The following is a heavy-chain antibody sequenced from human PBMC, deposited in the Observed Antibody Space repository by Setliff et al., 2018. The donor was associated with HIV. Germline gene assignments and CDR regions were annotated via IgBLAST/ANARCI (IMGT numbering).Heavy chain of an antibody. J-gene: IGHJ4*02. CDR1: GGSISNYY. CDR3: ARHVARFDYDTGGYYVSHFDY. CDR2: ISYTGTT. D-gene: IGHD3-22*01. Sequence: PSETLSLTSTVAGGSISNYYWSWIRQPPGKGLEWIGYISYTGTTKYNPSLKSRVTISVDTSKNQFSVRLSSVSAADTAVYFCARHVARFDYDTGGYYVSHFDYWGQGTQVTVS. V-gene: IGHV4-59*01.